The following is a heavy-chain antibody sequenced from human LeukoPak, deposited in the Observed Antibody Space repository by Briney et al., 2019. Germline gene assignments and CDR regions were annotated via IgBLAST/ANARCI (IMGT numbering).Heavy chain of an antibody. Sequence: ASVKVSCKASGYTFTRYYMHWVRQAPGQGLEWMGRINPNSGGTNYAQKFQGRVTMTRDTSISTAYMELSRLRSDDTAVYYCAMLSGYYDFWSGYPDYWGQGTLVTVSS. CDR3: AMLSGYYDFWSGYPDY. CDR1: GYTFTRYY. J-gene: IGHJ4*02. V-gene: IGHV1-2*06. D-gene: IGHD3-3*01. CDR2: INPNSGGT.